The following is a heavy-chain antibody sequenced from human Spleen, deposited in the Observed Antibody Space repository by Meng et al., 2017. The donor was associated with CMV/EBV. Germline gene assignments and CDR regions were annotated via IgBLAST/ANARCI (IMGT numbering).Heavy chain of an antibody. D-gene: IGHD2-2*01. CDR2: INQDGGDI. Sequence: GGSLRLSCAVSGFTFSNYWMTWVRQAPGMGLEWVANINQDGGDIYYVDSLKGRFSISRGNAKNSLYLHMNSLRAEDTAMYYCVRGGYAELEYWGQGTLVTVSS. J-gene: IGHJ4*02. CDR1: GFTFSNYW. CDR3: VRGGYAELEY. V-gene: IGHV3-7*04.